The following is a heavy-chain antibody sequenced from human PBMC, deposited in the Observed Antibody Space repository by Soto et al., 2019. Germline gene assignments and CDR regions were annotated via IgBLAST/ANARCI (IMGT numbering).Heavy chain of an antibody. CDR3: ARAANLNYYDRTYEYYYYGMDV. CDR2: INHSGST. Sequence: SETLSLTCAVYGGSFSGYYWSWIRQPPGKGLEWIGEINHSGSTNYNPSLKSRVTISVDTSKNQFSLKLSSVTAADTAVYYCARAANLNYYDRTYEYYYYGMDVWGQGTTVTVSS. J-gene: IGHJ6*02. V-gene: IGHV4-34*01. D-gene: IGHD3-22*01. CDR1: GGSFSGYY.